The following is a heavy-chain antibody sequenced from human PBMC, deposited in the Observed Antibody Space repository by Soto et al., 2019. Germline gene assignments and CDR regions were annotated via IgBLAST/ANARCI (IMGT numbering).Heavy chain of an antibody. V-gene: IGHV4-39*01. CDR3: SSPKIAFYNWFDP. J-gene: IGHJ5*02. CDR1: GGSISSSSYY. CDR2: IYYSGST. Sequence: QLQLQESGTGLVKPSETLSLTCTVSGGSISSSSYYWGWIRQPPGKGLEWIGSIYYSGSTYYNQYLKSRVTISVYTSKNQSSRKLSSVTAEDTAVYYCSSPKIAFYNWFDPWGQGTLVTGYS. D-gene: IGHD3-3*02.